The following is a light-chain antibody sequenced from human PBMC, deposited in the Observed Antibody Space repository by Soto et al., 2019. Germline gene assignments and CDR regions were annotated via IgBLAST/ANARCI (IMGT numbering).Light chain of an antibody. V-gene: IGKV3-15*01. CDR3: HQYNQWPRT. CDR1: QGVTTN. CDR2: DVS. J-gene: IGKJ1*01. Sequence: EIVMTQSPASLSVSPGERVTLSCRAGQGVTTNFAWYQQKSGQSPRLLIYDVSTRATGVPARFSGSGSETEFALVITSLQSEDFAVYFCHQYNQWPRTFGQGTKVDIK.